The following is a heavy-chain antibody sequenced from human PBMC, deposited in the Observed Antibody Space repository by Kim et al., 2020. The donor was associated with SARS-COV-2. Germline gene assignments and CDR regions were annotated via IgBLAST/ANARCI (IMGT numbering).Heavy chain of an antibody. V-gene: IGHV3-53*03. CDR2: MYCVGRI. J-gene: IGHJ4*02. Sequence: GGSLRLSCAASGFAVSSKYMAWVRQAPGRELEWVATMYCVGRIYYADSVRGRFTITRDKSRNTLRLLMNSLRAEDTAVHYCAGAGGGWEALDYWGQGTLVTVSS. D-gene: IGHD1-26*01. CDR3: AGAGGGWEALDY. CDR1: GFAVSSKY.